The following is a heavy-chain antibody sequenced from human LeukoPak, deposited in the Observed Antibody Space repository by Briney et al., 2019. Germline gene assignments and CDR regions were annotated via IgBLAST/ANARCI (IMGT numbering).Heavy chain of an antibody. J-gene: IGHJ4*02. CDR3: ARVSGMATAWVDY. CDR1: GGSISSSSYY. D-gene: IGHD5-24*01. V-gene: IGHV4-39*01. Sequence: SETLSLTCTVSGGSISSSSYYWGWIRQPPGKGLEWLVSIYYSGSTYYNPSLKSRVTITVDTSKNQFSLKLSSVTAKDTAVYYCARVSGMATAWVDYWGQGTLVTVSS. CDR2: IYYSGST.